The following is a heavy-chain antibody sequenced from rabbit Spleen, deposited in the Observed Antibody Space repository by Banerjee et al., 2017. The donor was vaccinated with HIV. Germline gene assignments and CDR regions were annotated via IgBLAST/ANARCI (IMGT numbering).Heavy chain of an antibody. CDR1: GFSFSSKYY. CDR2: IGSGATGNN. CDR3: ARDTGSSFSSYGMDL. D-gene: IGHD8-1*01. V-gene: IGHV1S40*01. J-gene: IGHJ6*01. Sequence: QSLEESGGGLVQPEGSLTLTCTASGFSFSSKYYMCWVRQAPGKGLEWIGCIGSGATGNNYYATWAKGRFTISKTSSTTLTLQMTSLTAADTATYFCARDTGSSFSSYGMDLWGQGTLVTVS.